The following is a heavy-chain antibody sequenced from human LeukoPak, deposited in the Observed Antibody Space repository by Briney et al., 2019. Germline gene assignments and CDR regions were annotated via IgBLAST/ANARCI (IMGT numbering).Heavy chain of an antibody. Sequence: GGSLRLSCAASGFTFNSYSMNRVRQAPGKGLEWVSGISDSGGSTYYADSVKGRFTISRDNSKNTLYLQMNSLRAEDTAVYYCAKDNYDFWSGPDYWGQGTLVTVSS. CDR1: GFTFNSYS. CDR3: AKDNYDFWSGPDY. CDR2: ISDSGGST. D-gene: IGHD3-3*01. J-gene: IGHJ4*02. V-gene: IGHV3-23*01.